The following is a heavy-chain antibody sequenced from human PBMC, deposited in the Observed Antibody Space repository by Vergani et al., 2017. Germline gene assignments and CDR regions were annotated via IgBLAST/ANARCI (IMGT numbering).Heavy chain of an antibody. J-gene: IGHJ4*02. CDR2: INHSGST. Sequence: QVQLQQWGAGLLKPSETLSHTCAVYGGSFSGYYWSWIRQPPGKGLEWIGEINHSGSTNYNPSLKSRVTISVDTSKNQFSLKLSSVTAADTAVYYCAGGYYYDSSGYYYLDSWGQGTLVTVSS. CDR3: AGGYYYDSSGYYYLDS. CDR1: GGSFSGYY. D-gene: IGHD3-22*01. V-gene: IGHV4-34*01.